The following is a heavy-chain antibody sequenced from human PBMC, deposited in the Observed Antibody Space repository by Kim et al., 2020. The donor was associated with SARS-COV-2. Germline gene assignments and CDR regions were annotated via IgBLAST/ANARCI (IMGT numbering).Heavy chain of an antibody. CDR3: ARDSLYYDILTGYYRGYYFDY. Sequence: ASVKVSCKASGYTFTSYGISWVRQAPGQGLEWMGWISAYNGNTNYAQKLQGRVTMTTDTSTSTAYMELRSLRSDDTAVYYCARDSLYYDILTGYYRGYYFDYWGQGTLVTVSS. J-gene: IGHJ4*02. CDR1: GYTFTSYG. CDR2: ISAYNGNT. V-gene: IGHV1-18*01. D-gene: IGHD3-9*01.